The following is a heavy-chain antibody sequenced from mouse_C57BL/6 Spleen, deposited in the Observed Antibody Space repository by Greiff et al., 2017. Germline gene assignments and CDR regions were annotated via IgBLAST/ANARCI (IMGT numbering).Heavy chain of an antibody. CDR2: ISSGGDYI. CDR3: TRDGGDDYDGGYYAMDY. D-gene: IGHD2-4*01. J-gene: IGHJ4*01. Sequence: EVQLVESGEGLVKPGGSLKLSCAASGFTFSSYAMSWVRQTPEKRLEWVAYISSGGDYIYYADTVKGRFTISRDNARNTLYLQMSSLKSEDTAMYYCTRDGGDDYDGGYYAMDYWGQGTSVTVSS. CDR1: GFTFSSYA. V-gene: IGHV5-9-1*02.